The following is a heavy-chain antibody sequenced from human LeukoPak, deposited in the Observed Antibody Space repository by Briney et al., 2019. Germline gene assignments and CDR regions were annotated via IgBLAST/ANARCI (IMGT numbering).Heavy chain of an antibody. CDR3: ARGVGIVATISKKHFDY. V-gene: IGHV1-8*01. Sequence: ASVKVSCKASGYTFTSYDINWVRQATGQGLEWMGWMNPNSSNTGYAQKFQGRVTMTRNTSISTAYMELSSLGSEDTAVYYCARGVGIVATISKKHFDYWGQGTLVTVSS. J-gene: IGHJ4*02. CDR1: GYTFTSYD. D-gene: IGHD5-12*01. CDR2: MNPNSSNT.